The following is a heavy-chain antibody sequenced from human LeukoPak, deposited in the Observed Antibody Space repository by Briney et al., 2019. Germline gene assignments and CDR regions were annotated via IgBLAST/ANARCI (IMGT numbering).Heavy chain of an antibody. J-gene: IGHJ4*02. V-gene: IGHV1-46*01. CDR2: INPSGGST. D-gene: IGHD1-14*01. CDR3: ARDETTTPFDY. CDR1: GYTFTSYY. Sequence: GASAKVSCKASGYTFTSYYMHWVRQAPGQGLEWMGIINPSGGSTSYAQKFQGRVTMTRDTSTSTVYMELSSLRSEDTAVYYCARDETTTPFDYWGQGTLVTVSS.